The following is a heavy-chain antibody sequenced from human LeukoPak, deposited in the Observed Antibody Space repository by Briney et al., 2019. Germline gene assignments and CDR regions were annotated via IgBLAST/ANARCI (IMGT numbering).Heavy chain of an antibody. Sequence: SGPLSLPSGVSGGSIIGTNWWSWVRQPPGQGLEWIGEISLAGQTNYNPSLIGRVTMSLDKSSNQLSLHLTSVTAADTATYFCSRESGPFCPFGYWGQGTLVIVSS. V-gene: IGHV4-4*02. CDR1: GGSIIGTNW. D-gene: IGHD1-26*01. CDR2: ISLAGQT. CDR3: SRESGPFCPFGY. J-gene: IGHJ4*02.